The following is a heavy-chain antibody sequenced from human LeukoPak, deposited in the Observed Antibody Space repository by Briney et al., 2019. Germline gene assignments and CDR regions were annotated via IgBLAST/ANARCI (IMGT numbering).Heavy chain of an antibody. CDR3: ARDSSGYYFFDY. CDR2: IYTSGST. D-gene: IGHD3-22*01. CDR1: GGSISSYY. Sequence: SETLSLTCTVSGGSISSYYWSWIRQPAGKGLEWIGRIYTSGSTNYNPSLKGRVTMSLDTSKNQFSLRLSSVTAADTAVYYCARDSSGYYFFDYWGQGTLLTVSS. J-gene: IGHJ4*02. V-gene: IGHV4-4*07.